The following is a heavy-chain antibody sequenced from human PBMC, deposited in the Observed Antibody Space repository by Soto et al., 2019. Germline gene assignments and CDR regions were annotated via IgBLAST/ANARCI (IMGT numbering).Heavy chain of an antibody. V-gene: IGHV1-18*01. J-gene: IGHJ4*02. D-gene: IGHD6-19*01. CDR1: GYTFTSYG. CDR2: INAYNGNT. CDR3: ARDPVAGTYFDY. Sequence: QVQLVQSGAEVKKPGASVKVSCKASGYTFTSYGISWVRQAPGQGLEWMGWINAYNGNTNYAHKLQGRVTMTTDTTTSTAYMEQRSLRSDDTAVLYCARDPVAGTYFDYWGQGTLVTVSS.